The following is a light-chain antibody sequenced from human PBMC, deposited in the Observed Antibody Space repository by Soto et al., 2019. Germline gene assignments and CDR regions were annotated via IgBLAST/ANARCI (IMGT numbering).Light chain of an antibody. CDR1: PTLLHNNGYNY. V-gene: IGKV2-28*01. J-gene: IGKJ3*01. Sequence: ILLTQSPLSLSVTPAQSASISCRSSPTLLHNNGYNYLDWYLQKPGQSSQLLIFLGSKRASGVPDRFSGSGSGTDFTLKISRVEAEDVGVYYCMQTLHIPPITFGPGTKVDI. CDR3: MQTLHIPPIT. CDR2: LGS.